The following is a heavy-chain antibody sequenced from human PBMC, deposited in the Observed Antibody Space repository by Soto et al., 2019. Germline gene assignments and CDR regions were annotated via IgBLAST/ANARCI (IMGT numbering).Heavy chain of an antibody. V-gene: IGHV2-5*02. CDR3: AHKGPEDWPLDY. J-gene: IGHJ4*02. CDR1: GFSLSTSGVG. CDR2: IYWDDSK. Sequence: QITLKESGPTLVRPTQTLTLTCAFSGFSLSTSGVGVGWIRQPPGKALEWLAVIYWDDSKHYSPSLRSRLTITKATSKNRVVLTLTNMDPMATGTYYCAHKGPEDWPLDYWGQGTLVTVSS. D-gene: IGHD3-9*01.